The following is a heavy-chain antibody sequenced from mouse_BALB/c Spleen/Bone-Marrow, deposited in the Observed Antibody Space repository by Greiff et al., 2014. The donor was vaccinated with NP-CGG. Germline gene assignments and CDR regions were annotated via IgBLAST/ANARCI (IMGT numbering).Heavy chain of an antibody. J-gene: IGHJ2*01. V-gene: IGHV5-12*02. Sequence: EVKLQESGGALVQPGGSLKLSCATSGFSFSDYYMYWVRQTPEKRLEWVAYISDSGGSSYYPGTVKGRFTISRDNAKNTLYLQMSRLKSEDTAMYYCARLGDYSYFDYWGQGTTLTVSS. D-gene: IGHD1-1*01. CDR3: ARLGDYSYFDY. CDR2: ISDSGGSS. CDR1: GFSFSDYY.